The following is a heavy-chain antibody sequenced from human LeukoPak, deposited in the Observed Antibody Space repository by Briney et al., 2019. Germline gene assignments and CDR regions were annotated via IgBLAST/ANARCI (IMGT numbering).Heavy chain of an antibody. CDR3: ARVLSLGMIVVEYYFDY. J-gene: IGHJ4*02. CDR1: GFTFSSYA. Sequence: GGSLRLSCAASGFTFSSYAMSWVRQAPGKGLEWVSAISGSGASTYYADSVKGRFTISRDNSKNTLYLQMNSLRAEDTAVYYCARVLSLGMIVVEYYFDYWGQGTLVTVSS. CDR2: ISGSGAST. D-gene: IGHD3-22*01. V-gene: IGHV3-23*01.